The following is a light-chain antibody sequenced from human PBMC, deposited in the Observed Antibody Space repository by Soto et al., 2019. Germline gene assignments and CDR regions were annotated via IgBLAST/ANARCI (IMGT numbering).Light chain of an antibody. CDR3: QQYTDWPLT. CDR1: QNVRSN. J-gene: IGKJ4*01. V-gene: IGKV3-15*01. CDR2: GAS. Sequence: EIVMTQSPATLSVSPGERATLSCRASQNVRSNLAWYQQKPGQAPRLLIYGASTRVTGVPARFSGSGSGTEFTLTISSLQSEDFAVYYCQQYTDWPLTFGGGTKVEIK.